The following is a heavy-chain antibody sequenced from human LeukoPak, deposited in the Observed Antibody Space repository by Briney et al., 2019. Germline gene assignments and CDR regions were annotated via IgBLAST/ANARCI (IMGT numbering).Heavy chain of an antibody. J-gene: IGHJ4*02. Sequence: ASVKVSFKASGYSFTGYYMHWVRQAPGQGLEWMGWINPNSGGTNYAQKFQGRVTMTRDTSISTAYMELSRLRSDDTAVYYCARGGVVATQIDYWGQGTLVTVSS. CDR1: GYSFTGYY. D-gene: IGHD5-12*01. V-gene: IGHV1-2*02. CDR2: INPNSGGT. CDR3: ARGGVVATQIDY.